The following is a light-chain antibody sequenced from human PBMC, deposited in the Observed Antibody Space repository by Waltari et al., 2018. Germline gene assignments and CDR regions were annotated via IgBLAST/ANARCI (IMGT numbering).Light chain of an antibody. CDR2: GAP. CDR3: QNHERLPAT. CDR1: QSSSRY. J-gene: IGKJ1*01. V-gene: IGKV3-20*01. Sequence: VLTQSPGTLALPPGETATLPGRARQSSSRYLAWYQQKPGQAPRLLISGAPSRATGTPDRFSGSGSGTDFSLTISRLEPDDFAVYYCQNHERLPATFGQGTKVEIK.